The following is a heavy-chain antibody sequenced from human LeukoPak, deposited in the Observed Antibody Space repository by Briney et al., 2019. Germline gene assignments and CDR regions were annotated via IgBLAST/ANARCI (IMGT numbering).Heavy chain of an antibody. Sequence: ASVKVSCKASGYTFTSYGISWVRQAPGQGLEWMGWISAYNGNTNYAQKLQGRVTMTTDTSTSTAYMELRSLRSDDTAVYYCARDQGDDFWSGYYWNYYGMDVWGQGTTVTVSS. V-gene: IGHV1-18*01. CDR1: GYTFTSYG. J-gene: IGHJ6*02. CDR2: ISAYNGNT. CDR3: ARDQGDDFWSGYYWNYYGMDV. D-gene: IGHD3-3*01.